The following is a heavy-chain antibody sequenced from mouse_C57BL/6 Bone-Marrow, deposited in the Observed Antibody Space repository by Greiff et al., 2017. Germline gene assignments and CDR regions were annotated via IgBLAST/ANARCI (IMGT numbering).Heavy chain of an antibody. V-gene: IGHV1-53*01. CDR2: INPSNGGT. Sequence: QVQLQQPGTELVKPGASVKLSCKASGYTFTSYWMHWVKQRPGQGLEWIGNINPSNGGTNYNEKFKSKATLTVDKSSSKAYMQLSSLTSEDSAVYYCARSRGNYAYCYAMDYWGQGTSVTVSS. J-gene: IGHJ4*01. D-gene: IGHD2-1*01. CDR3: ARSRGNYAYCYAMDY. CDR1: GYTFTSYW.